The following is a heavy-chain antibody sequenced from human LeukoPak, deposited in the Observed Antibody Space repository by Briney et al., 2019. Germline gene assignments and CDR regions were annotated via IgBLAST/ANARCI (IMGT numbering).Heavy chain of an antibody. CDR3: ARDCLYDFWSGYYAWFDP. CDR2: IYYSAST. V-gene: IGHV4-31*03. D-gene: IGHD3-3*01. J-gene: IGHJ5*02. CDR1: GGSISSGGYY. Sequence: PSETLSLTCTVSGGSISSGGYYWSWIRQHPGKVLEWLGYIYYSASTYYNPSIKSRVTISVDTSKNQFSLRLSSVTGVDTAVYYCARDCLYDFWSGYYAWFDPWGQGTPVTVSS.